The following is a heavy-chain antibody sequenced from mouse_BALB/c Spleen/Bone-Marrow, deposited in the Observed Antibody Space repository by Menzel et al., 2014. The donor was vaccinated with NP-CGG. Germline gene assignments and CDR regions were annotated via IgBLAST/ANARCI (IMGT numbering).Heavy chain of an antibody. Sequence: EAKLVESGPELVKPGASMKISCKASGYSFTDYTMNWVKQSHGKNLEWIGLFNPYNDVSTYNQKFKGKATLTVDKSSSTAYMELLSLTSEDSAVYYCARGGTAWFTYWGQGTLVTVSA. CDR2: FNPYNDVS. J-gene: IGHJ3*01. V-gene: IGHV1-26*01. D-gene: IGHD4-1*01. CDR1: GYSFTDYT. CDR3: ARGGTAWFTY.